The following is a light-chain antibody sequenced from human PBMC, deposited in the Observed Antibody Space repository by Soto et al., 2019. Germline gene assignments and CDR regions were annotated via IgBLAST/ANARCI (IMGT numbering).Light chain of an antibody. CDR2: AAS. J-gene: IGKJ1*01. CDR3: LLDFGYFWA. CDR1: QAIRTA. Sequence: AIQLTQSPSSLSASVGDRVTITCRASQAIRTALGWYQQKPGQVPKLLIYAASTLQSGVPSRFRGSGSGTDFTLTISSLQPEDFATYYCLLDFGYFWAFGQGTKV. V-gene: IGKV1-6*01.